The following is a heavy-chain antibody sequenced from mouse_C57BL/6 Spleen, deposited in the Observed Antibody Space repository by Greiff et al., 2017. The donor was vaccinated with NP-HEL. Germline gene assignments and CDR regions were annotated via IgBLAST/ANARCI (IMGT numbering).Heavy chain of an antibody. Sequence: QVQLQQPGAELVRPGTSVKLSCKASGYTFTSYWMHWVKQRPGQGLEWIGVIDPSDSYTNYIQKFKGKATLTVDTSSSTAYMQLSSLTSEDSAVYYCAREGSEGAWFAYWGQGTLVTVSA. CDR3: AREGSEGAWFAY. CDR1: GYTFTSYW. CDR2: IDPSDSYT. J-gene: IGHJ3*01. V-gene: IGHV1-59*01.